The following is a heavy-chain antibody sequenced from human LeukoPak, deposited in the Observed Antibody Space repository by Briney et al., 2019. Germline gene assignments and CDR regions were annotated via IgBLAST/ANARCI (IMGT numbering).Heavy chain of an antibody. V-gene: IGHV3-48*02. J-gene: IGHJ3*01. D-gene: IGHD7-27*01. CDR2: IDTSSSTM. CDR1: AFTFRDYS. CDR3: AREDDSWGPNNLDL. Sequence: GGSLRLSCAASAFTFRDYSMNWVRQAPGKGLEWISYIDTSSSTMYYADSVMGRFTISRDNDKESLYLQMNSLRDEDTAVYYCAREDDSWGPNNLDLWGQGTMVTVSS.